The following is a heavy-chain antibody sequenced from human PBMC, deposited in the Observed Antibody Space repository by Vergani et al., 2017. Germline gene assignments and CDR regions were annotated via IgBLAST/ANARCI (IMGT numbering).Heavy chain of an antibody. D-gene: IGHD3-3*01. CDR2: INHSGST. J-gene: IGHJ5*02. V-gene: IGHV4-34*01. CDR1: GGSFSGYY. CDR3: ASKARFLNWFDP. Sequence: QVQLQQWGAGLLKPSETLSLTCAVYGGSFSGYYWSWIRQPPGKGLEWIGEINHSGSTNYNPSLKSRVTISVDTSKNQFSLKLSSVTAADTAVYYCASKARFLNWFDPWGQGTLVTVSS.